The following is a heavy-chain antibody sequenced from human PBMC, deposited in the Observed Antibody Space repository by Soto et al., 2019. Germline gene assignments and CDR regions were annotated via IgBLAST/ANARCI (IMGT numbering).Heavy chain of an antibody. J-gene: IGHJ4*02. CDR2: ISGSGGST. CDR3: ANHPNVHYGDPSAY. Sequence: PGGSLRLSCAASGFTFSSYAMSWVRQAPGKGLEWVSAISGSGGSTYYADSVKGRFTISRDNSKNTLYLQMNSLRAEDTAVYYCANHPNVHYGDPSAYWGQGTLVTVSS. CDR1: GFTFSSYA. D-gene: IGHD4-17*01. V-gene: IGHV3-23*01.